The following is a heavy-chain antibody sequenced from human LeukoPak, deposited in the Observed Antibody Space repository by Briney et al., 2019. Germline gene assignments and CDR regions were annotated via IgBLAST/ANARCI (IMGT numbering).Heavy chain of an antibody. Sequence: GGSLRLSCAASGFTFSSYSMNWVRQAPGKGLEWVSAISGSGGSTYYADSVKGRFTISRDNSKNTLYLQMNSLRAEDTAVYYCAKVSGIAVAGTFDYWGQGTLVTVSS. V-gene: IGHV3-23*01. CDR3: AKVSGIAVAGTFDY. D-gene: IGHD6-19*01. CDR2: ISGSGGST. CDR1: GFTFSSYS. J-gene: IGHJ4*02.